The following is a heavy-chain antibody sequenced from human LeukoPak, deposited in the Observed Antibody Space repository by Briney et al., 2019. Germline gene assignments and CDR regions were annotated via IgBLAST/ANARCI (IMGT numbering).Heavy chain of an antibody. CDR3: SREIRYFDWFQADY. D-gene: IGHD3-9*01. CDR1: GFTFGDHS. V-gene: IGHV3-49*03. Sequence: PGRSQRLSCSASGFTFGDHSMSWFRQAPGKGLEWVGFIRSKAYGGTAEYAASVKGRFTISRDDSESIAYLQMDSLKTEDTAVYYCSREIRYFDWFQADYWGQGTLVTVSS. CDR2: IRSKAYGGTA. J-gene: IGHJ4*02.